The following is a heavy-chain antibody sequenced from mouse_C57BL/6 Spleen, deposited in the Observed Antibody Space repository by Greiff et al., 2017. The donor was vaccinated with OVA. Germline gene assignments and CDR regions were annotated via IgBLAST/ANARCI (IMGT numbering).Heavy chain of an antibody. J-gene: IGHJ2*01. CDR3: ARSTVVADYFDD. V-gene: IGHV1-59*01. CDR2: IDPSDSYT. D-gene: IGHD1-1*01. CDR1: GYTFTSYW. Sequence: QVQLQQPGAELVRPGTSVKLSCKASGYTFTSYWMHWVKQRPGQGLEWIGVIDPSDSYTNYNQKFKGKATLTVDTSSSTAYMQLSSLTSEDSAVYYCARSTVVADYFDDWGQGTTLTVSS.